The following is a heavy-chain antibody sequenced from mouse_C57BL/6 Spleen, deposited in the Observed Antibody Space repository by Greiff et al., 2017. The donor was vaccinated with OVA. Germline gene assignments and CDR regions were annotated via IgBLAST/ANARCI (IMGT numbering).Heavy chain of an antibody. CDR2: IYPGDGDT. D-gene: IGHD2-1*01. J-gene: IGHJ4*01. CDR3: ARWEWGNYVEAMDY. CDR1: GYAFSSSW. Sequence: QVQLQQSGPELVKPGASVKISCKASGYAFSSSWMNWVKQRPGKGLECIGRIYPGDGDTNYNGKFKGKATLTADKSSSTAYMQLSSLTSEDSAVYFCARWEWGNYVEAMDYWGQGTSVTVSS. V-gene: IGHV1-82*01.